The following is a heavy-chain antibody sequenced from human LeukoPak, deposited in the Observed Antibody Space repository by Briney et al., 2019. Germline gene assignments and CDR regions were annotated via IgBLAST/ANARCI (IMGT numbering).Heavy chain of an antibody. CDR2: IYYTGST. CDR3: ARQEQQLIYNWFDP. V-gene: IGHV4-59*01. D-gene: IGHD6-13*01. CDR1: GDSISSDY. J-gene: IGHJ5*02. Sequence: SETLSLTCAVSGDSISSDYWSWIRQPPGKGLEWIGYIYYTGSTNYNPSLKSRITISVDTSKNQFSLKLSSVTAADTAVYYCARQEQQLIYNWFDPWGQGTLVTVSS.